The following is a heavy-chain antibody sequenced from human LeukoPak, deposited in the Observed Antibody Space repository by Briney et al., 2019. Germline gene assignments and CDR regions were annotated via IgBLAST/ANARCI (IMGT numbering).Heavy chain of an antibody. CDR2: ISNNGGYT. J-gene: IGHJ4*02. V-gene: IGHV3-23*01. D-gene: IGHD2-15*01. Sequence: GGSLRLSCAASGFTFSSSAMSWVRQAPGKGLEWVSAISNNGGYTYYADSVQGRFTISRDNSKSTLCLQMNSLRAEDTAVYYCAKQLGYCSDGSCYFPYWGQGTLVTVSP. CDR1: GFTFSSSA. CDR3: AKQLGYCSDGSCYFPY.